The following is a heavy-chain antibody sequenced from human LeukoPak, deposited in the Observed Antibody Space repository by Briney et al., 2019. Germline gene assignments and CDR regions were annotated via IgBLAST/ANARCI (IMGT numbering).Heavy chain of an antibody. D-gene: IGHD2-15*01. Sequence: GGSLRLSCAASGFTFDDYAMHCVRQGPGKGLEWVSGIYWSGSRIDYADSVKGRFTISRDNAKNSLYLQMNSLRAEDTALYYCTKDVTPGGADVWGRGTTVTVSS. CDR1: GFTFDDYA. CDR3: TKDVTPGGADV. V-gene: IGHV3-9*01. CDR2: IYWSGSRI. J-gene: IGHJ6*02.